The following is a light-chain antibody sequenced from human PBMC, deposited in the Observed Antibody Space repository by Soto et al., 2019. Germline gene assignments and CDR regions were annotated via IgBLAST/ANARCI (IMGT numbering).Light chain of an antibody. CDR3: QHYNSYSEA. V-gene: IGKV1-5*03. Sequence: DIQMTQSPSTLSGSVGDRVTITCRASQSISSWLAWYQQKPGKAPKLLIYKASTLKSGVPSRFSGSGSGTEFTLTISSLQPDDFETYYCQHYNSYSEAFGQGTKVDIK. J-gene: IGKJ1*01. CDR2: KAS. CDR1: QSISSW.